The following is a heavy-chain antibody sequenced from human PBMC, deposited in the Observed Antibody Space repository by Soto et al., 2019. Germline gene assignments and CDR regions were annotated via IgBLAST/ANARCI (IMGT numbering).Heavy chain of an antibody. CDR3: ARDRPLAPHDAFDI. Sequence: GGSLRLSCAASGFTFSSYSMNWVRQAPGKGLEWVSYISSSSSTIYYADSVKGRFTISRDNAKNSLYLQMNSLRAEDTAVYYCARDRPLAPHDAFDIWGQGTMVTVSS. CDR2: ISSSSSTI. CDR1: GFTFSSYS. J-gene: IGHJ3*02. D-gene: IGHD3-3*02. V-gene: IGHV3-48*01.